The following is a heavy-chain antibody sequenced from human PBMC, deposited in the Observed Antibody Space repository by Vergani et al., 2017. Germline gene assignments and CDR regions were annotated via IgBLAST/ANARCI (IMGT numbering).Heavy chain of an antibody. J-gene: IGHJ5*02. Sequence: VQLVESGGGVVQPGRSLRLSCAASGFTFDDYGMSWVRQAPGKGLEWVSGINWNGGSTGYADSVKGRFTISRDNAKNSLYLQMNSLRAEDTAVYYCARDYDSSSGNWFDPWGQGTLVTVSS. CDR2: INWNGGST. D-gene: IGHD6-13*01. CDR3: ARDYDSSSGNWFDP. CDR1: GFTFDDYG. V-gene: IGHV3-20*04.